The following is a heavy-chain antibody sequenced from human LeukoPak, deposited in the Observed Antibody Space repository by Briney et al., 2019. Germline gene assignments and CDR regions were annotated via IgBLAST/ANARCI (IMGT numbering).Heavy chain of an antibody. D-gene: IGHD3-16*01. Sequence: GGSLRLSCAASGFTFSDYYMSWIRQAPGKGLEWVSYISSSGSTIYYADSVKGRFTISRDNAKHSLYLQVDSLRAEDTAVYYCAKDLGYDYVWGEGNLYDYWGQGTLVAVSS. CDR2: ISSSGSTI. CDR3: AKDLGYDYVWGEGNLYDY. CDR1: GFTFSDYY. J-gene: IGHJ4*02. V-gene: IGHV3-11*01.